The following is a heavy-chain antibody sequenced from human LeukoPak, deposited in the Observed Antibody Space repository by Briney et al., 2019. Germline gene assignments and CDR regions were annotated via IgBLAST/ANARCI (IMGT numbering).Heavy chain of an antibody. Sequence: PGRSLRLSCAASGFTFNSYGIHWVRQAPGKGLEWVAVISYDGSNKYYADSVKGRFTISRDNSKNTLYLQMNSLRAEDTAVYYCAKEVPTEDRPVDYWGQGTLVTVSS. D-gene: IGHD1-14*01. J-gene: IGHJ4*02. CDR3: AKEVPTEDRPVDY. CDR2: ISYDGSNK. V-gene: IGHV3-30*18. CDR1: GFTFNSYG.